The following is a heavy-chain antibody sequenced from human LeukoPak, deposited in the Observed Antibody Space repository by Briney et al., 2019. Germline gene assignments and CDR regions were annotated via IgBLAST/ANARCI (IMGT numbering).Heavy chain of an antibody. CDR2: INPSGGST. V-gene: IGHV1-46*01. Sequence: ASVKVSCKASGYTFTSYYMHWVRQAPGQGLEWMGIINPSGGSTSYAQKFQGRVTITRDMSTSPVTMELSSLRSEDTAVYYGARVGPAIPYDYVWGSYAGGIYYFDYWGQGTLVTVSS. CDR1: GYTFTSYY. CDR3: ARVGPAIPYDYVWGSYAGGIYYFDY. J-gene: IGHJ4*02. D-gene: IGHD3-16*01.